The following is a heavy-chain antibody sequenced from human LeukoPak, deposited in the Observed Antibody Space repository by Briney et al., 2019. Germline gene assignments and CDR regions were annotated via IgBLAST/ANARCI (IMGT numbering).Heavy chain of an antibody. V-gene: IGHV3-23*01. J-gene: IGHJ4*02. Sequence: GGSLRLSCAASGFTFSTYAMSWVRQTPERGLEWVSAISDTGGNTFYADSVKGRFTISRDNSKNTLYLQMNSRGAEDTAIYYCAKGRTNDYWGQGTLVTVSS. CDR3: AKGRTNDY. CDR1: GFTFSTYA. D-gene: IGHD1/OR15-1a*01. CDR2: ISDTGGNT.